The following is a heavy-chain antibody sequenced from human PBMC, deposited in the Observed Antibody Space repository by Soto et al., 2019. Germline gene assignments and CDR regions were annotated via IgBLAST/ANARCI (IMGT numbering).Heavy chain of an antibody. CDR3: ARAQTVTTSGWFDP. CDR1: GYTFTSYA. CDR2: INAGNGNT. Sequence: ASVKVSCKASGYTFTSYAMHWVRQAPGQRLEWMGWINAGNGNTKYSQKFQGRVTITRDTSASTAYMELSSLRSEDTAVYYCARAQTVTTSGWFDPWGQGTLVTVSS. J-gene: IGHJ5*02. D-gene: IGHD4-4*01. V-gene: IGHV1-3*01.